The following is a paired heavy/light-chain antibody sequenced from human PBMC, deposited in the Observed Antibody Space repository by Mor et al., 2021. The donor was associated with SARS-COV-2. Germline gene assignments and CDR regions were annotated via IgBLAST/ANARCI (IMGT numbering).Heavy chain of an antibody. CDR2: IIPIFGTA. J-gene: IGHJ6*02. Sequence: QVQLVQSGAEVKKPGSSVKVSCKASGGTFSSYAISWVRQAPGQGLEWMGGIIPIFGTANYAQKFQGRVTITADESTSTAYMELSSLRSEDTAVYYCARDHKLRFSNREEGSYYYYGMDVWGQGTTVTVSS. CDR1: GGTFSSYA. V-gene: IGHV1-69*01. CDR3: ARDHKLRFSNREEGSYYYYGMDV. D-gene: IGHD2-15*01.
Light chain of an antibody. CDR1: SSDVGGYNY. Sequence: QSALTQPPSASGSPGQSVTISCTGTSSDVGGYNYVSWYQQHPGKAPKLMIYEVSKRPSGVPDRFSGSKSGNTASLTVSGLQAEDEADYYCSSYAGSIYVFGTGTKVTVL. J-gene: IGLJ1*01. V-gene: IGLV2-8*01. CDR3: SSYAGSIYV. CDR2: EVS.